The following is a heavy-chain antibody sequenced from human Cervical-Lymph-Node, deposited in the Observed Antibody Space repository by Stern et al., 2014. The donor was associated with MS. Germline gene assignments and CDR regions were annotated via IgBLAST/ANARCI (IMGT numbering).Heavy chain of an antibody. CDR1: GFTFGDFA. CDR2: IDSETEII. Sequence: EVQLVESGGGLVPPGRSLRLSCVGSGFTFGDFAMHWVRQRPGMGLEWVAGIDSETEIIYNADFVKGRFTISRDNAKDSMFLQMNSLRPEDTALYYYTKDTTTLQTVWTHFDKWGQGTLVTVSS. D-gene: IGHD1-1*01. CDR3: TKDTTTLQTVWTHFDK. J-gene: IGHJ4*02. V-gene: IGHV3-9*01.